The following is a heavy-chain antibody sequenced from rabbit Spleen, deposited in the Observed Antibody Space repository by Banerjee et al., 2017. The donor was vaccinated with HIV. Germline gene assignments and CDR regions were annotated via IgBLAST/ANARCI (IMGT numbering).Heavy chain of an antibody. CDR1: GFTLSSYYM. Sequence: QEQLKESGGGLVQPGGSLKLSCKASGFTLSSYYMNWVRQAPGKGLEWIACIDTNDGDTDYANWPKGRFTISKTSSTTVTLQMTSLTAADTATYFCARNYVNAFDPWGPGTLVTVS. D-gene: IGHD1-1*01. CDR3: ARNYVNAFDP. CDR2: IDTNDGDT. V-gene: IGHV1S45*01. J-gene: IGHJ2*01.